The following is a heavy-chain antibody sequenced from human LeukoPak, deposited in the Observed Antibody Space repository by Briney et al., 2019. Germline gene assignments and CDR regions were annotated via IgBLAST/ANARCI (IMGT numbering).Heavy chain of an antibody. J-gene: IGHJ3*02. CDR3: ARRWGSGIRGAFDI. CDR1: GYTFTTYD. D-gene: IGHD3-10*01. V-gene: IGHV1-18*01. CDR2: ISGNNGKT. Sequence: VASVKVSSTASGYTFTTYDISWVRQAPGQGLEWMGWISGNNGKTNYAKKFQVRVTMTTDTSTSTTYMELRSLRSDDTAIYYCARRWGSGIRGAFDIWGQGTMVTVSS.